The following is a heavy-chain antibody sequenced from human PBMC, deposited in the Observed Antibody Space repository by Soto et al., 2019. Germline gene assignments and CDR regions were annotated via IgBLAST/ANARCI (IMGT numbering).Heavy chain of an antibody. D-gene: IGHD2-21*02. CDR2: IYPGDSDT. CDR3: ARQHCGGDCYSPFDP. J-gene: IGHJ5*02. CDR1: GYSFTSYW. V-gene: IGHV5-51*01. Sequence: GESLKISCKGSGYSFTSYWIGWVRQMPGKGLEWMGIIYPGDSDTRYSPSFQGQVTISADKSISTAYLQWSSLKASDTAMYYCARQHCGGDCYSPFDPWGQGTLVTVSS.